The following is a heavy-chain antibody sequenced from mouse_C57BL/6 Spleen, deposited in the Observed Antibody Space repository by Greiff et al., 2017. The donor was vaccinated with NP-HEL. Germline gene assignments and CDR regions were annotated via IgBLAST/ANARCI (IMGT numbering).Heavy chain of an antibody. J-gene: IGHJ3*01. V-gene: IGHV1-15*01. CDR2: IDPETGGT. CDR3: AQSTWFAY. Sequence: VQLKQSGAELVRPGASVTLSCKASGYTFTDYEMHWVKQTPVHGLEWIGAIDPETGGTAYNQKFKGKAILTADKSSSTAYRELRSLTSEDSAVYYCAQSTWFAYWGQGTLVTVSA. D-gene: IGHD1-3*01. CDR1: GYTFTDYE.